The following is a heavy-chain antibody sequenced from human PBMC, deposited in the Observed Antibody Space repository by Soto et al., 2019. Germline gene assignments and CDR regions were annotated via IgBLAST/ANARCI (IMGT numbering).Heavy chain of an antibody. D-gene: IGHD2-21*02. Sequence: GGSLRLSCAASGFTFSSYWMSWVRQAPGKGLEWVSNIKQDGSGRYYVDSVKGRFTISRDNSKNSLYLQMNSLRAEDTAVYYCARVGGKGGNSYYYYGMDVWGQGTTVTVSS. CDR2: IKQDGSGR. CDR1: GFTFSSYW. V-gene: IGHV3-7*01. J-gene: IGHJ6*02. CDR3: ARVGGKGGNSYYYYGMDV.